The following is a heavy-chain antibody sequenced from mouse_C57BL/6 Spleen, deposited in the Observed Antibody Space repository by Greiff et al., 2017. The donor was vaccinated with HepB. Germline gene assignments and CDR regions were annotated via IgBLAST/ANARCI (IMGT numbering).Heavy chain of an antibody. CDR2: ISYDGSN. CDR3: ASLYDGYPSWFAY. V-gene: IGHV3-6*01. J-gene: IGHJ3*01. Sequence: EVKLQESGPGLVKPSQSLSLTCSVTGYSITSGYYWNWIRQFPGNKLEWMGYISYDGSNNYNPSLKNRISITRDTSKNQFFLKLNSVTTEDTATYYCASLYDGYPSWFAYWGQGTLVTVSA. D-gene: IGHD2-3*01. CDR1: GYSITSGYY.